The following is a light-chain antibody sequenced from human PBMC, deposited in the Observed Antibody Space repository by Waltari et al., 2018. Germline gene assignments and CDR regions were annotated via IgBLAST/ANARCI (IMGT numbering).Light chain of an antibody. CDR2: DAS. Sequence: DMVLTQPQPTLSLSPGKGAPPSCRASQRASSSYFAWYQQKPGQAPRLLIYDASNRATGIPARFSGSGSGTDFTLTISSLEPEDFAVYYCQQRSNWPPRYTFGQGTKLEIK. J-gene: IGKJ2*01. CDR1: QRASSSY. CDR3: QQRSNWPPRYT. V-gene: IGKV3-11*01.